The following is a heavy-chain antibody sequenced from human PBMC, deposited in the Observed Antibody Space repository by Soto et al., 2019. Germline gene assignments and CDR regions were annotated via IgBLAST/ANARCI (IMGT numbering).Heavy chain of an antibody. V-gene: IGHV3-23*01. Sequence: EVQLLESGGGLVQPGGSLRLSCAASGFTFSSYAMSWVRQAPGKGLEWVSGISGSGGSPYYADSVKGRFTISRDNSKTTLYLKMNRQRAEDTAVSYCAKFSLDSSSSGRYYDGMDVWGQGTPVTVSS. D-gene: IGHD6-6*01. J-gene: IGHJ6*02. CDR1: GFTFSSYA. CDR3: AKFSLDSSSSGRYYDGMDV. CDR2: ISGSGGSP.